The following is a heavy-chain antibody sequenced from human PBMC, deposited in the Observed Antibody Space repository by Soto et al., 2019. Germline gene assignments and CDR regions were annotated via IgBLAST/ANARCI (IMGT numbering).Heavy chain of an antibody. V-gene: IGHV3-15*01. CDR2: IKSQSDGGAT. D-gene: IGHD2-2*01. CDR1: GFLFSNAW. CDR3: LPDPIKLCPYDY. Sequence: GGSLRLSCAASGFLFSNAWMSWVRQGPGKGLEWVARIKSQSDGGATEYAAVVKGRFTISRDDSNNAVYLQMDSLTSDDTGVYYFLPDPIKLCPYDYWGQGTPVTLPS. J-gene: IGHJ4*02.